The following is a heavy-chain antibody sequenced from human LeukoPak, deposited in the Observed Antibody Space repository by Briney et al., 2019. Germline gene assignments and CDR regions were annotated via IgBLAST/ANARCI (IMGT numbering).Heavy chain of an antibody. Sequence: PGGSLRLSCAASGFTFSRYTMNWVRQAPGKGLEWVSSISSNSGFKKYADSLKGRFTISRDNAKNSLYLQMNSLRAEDTAVYYCARDGGSHMVRGTTIRGGFDYWGQGTLVTVSS. CDR2: ISSNSGFK. CDR3: ARDGGSHMVRGTTIRGGFDY. CDR1: GFTFSRYT. D-gene: IGHD3-10*01. J-gene: IGHJ4*02. V-gene: IGHV3-21*01.